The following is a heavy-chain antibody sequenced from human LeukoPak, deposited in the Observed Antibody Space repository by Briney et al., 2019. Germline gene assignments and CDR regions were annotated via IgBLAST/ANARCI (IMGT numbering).Heavy chain of an antibody. V-gene: IGHV3-23*01. CDR2: ISSGRVTT. Sequence: GGSLRLSCAASGFTFSSYGMSWVRQAPGKGLEWVSSISSGRVTTYYADSVKGRFTISRDNSKNTLYLQMNSLRAEDTAVYYCAKDPHLGDSGSYFLNWFDPWGQGTLVTVSS. CDR3: AKDPHLGDSGSYFLNWFDP. CDR1: GFTFSSYG. J-gene: IGHJ5*02. D-gene: IGHD1-26*01.